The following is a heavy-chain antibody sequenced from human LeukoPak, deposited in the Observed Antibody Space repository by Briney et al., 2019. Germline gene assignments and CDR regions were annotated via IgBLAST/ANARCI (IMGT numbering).Heavy chain of an antibody. J-gene: IGHJ5*02. Sequence: PGGSLRLSCAASGFTFSSYSMNWVRQAPGKGLEWVSSISSSSSYIYYADSVKGRFTISRDNAKNSLYLQMNCLRAEDTAVYYCARSFFGVVPFDPWGQGTLVTVSS. D-gene: IGHD3-3*01. CDR3: ARSFFGVVPFDP. CDR1: GFTFSSYS. CDR2: ISSSSSYI. V-gene: IGHV3-21*01.